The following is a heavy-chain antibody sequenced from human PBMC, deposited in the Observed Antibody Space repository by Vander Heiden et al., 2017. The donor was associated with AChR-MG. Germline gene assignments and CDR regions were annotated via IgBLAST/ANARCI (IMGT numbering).Heavy chain of an antibody. D-gene: IGHD4-17*01. Sequence: EVQLVESGGGLVQPGGPLRLSSAASGFTFSSYDMHWVRQATGKGLEWVSAIGTAGDTYYPGSVKGRFTISRENAKNSLYLQMNSLRAGDTAVYYCARVRSGGDYDAFDIWGQGTMVTVSS. V-gene: IGHV3-13*01. CDR3: ARVRSGGDYDAFDI. CDR2: IGTAGDT. CDR1: GFTFSSYD. J-gene: IGHJ3*02.